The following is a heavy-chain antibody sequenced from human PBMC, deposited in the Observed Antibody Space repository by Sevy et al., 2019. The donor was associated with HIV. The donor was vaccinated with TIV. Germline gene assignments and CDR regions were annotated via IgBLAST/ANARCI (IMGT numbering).Heavy chain of an antibody. CDR3: ARDFGYCLNVVCHASGMDV. CDR1: GFTINSYA. J-gene: IGHJ6*02. CDR2: ISYDGSHE. D-gene: IGHD2-15*01. Sequence: GGSLRLSCAVSGFTINSYAVNWVRQAPGKGLGWVAGISYDGSHEYYADSVKGRFTISRDSSNNTLYLQMNSLRPEDTAVYYCARDFGYCLNVVCHASGMDVWGPRTTVTVSS. V-gene: IGHV3-30-3*01.